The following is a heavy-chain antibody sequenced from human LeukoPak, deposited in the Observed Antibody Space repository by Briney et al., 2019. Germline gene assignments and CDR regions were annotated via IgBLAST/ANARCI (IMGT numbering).Heavy chain of an antibody. CDR3: AREFCDY. V-gene: IGHV3-30*04. J-gene: IGHJ4*02. CDR1: GFTFSSYA. Sequence: GGSLRLSCAASGFTFSSYAMHWVRQAPGKGLEWVAVISYDGSNKYCAVSVKGRFTISRDNSKNTLYLQMNSLRAEDTAVYYCAREFCDYWGQGTLVTVSS. CDR2: ISYDGSNK.